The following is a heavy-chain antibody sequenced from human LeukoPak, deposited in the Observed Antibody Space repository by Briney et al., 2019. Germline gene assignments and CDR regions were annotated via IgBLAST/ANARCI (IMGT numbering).Heavy chain of an antibody. CDR1: GFTFSSYA. CDR2: ISYDGSNK. J-gene: IGHJ4*02. V-gene: IGHV3-30*04. Sequence: GGSLRLSCTASGFTFSSYAMHWVRQAPGKGLEWVAVISYDGSNKYYADSVKGRFTISRDNSKNTLYLQMNSLRAEDTAVYYCARHDRIQLWLLLDYWSQGTLVTVSS. CDR3: ARHDRIQLWLLLDY. D-gene: IGHD5-18*01.